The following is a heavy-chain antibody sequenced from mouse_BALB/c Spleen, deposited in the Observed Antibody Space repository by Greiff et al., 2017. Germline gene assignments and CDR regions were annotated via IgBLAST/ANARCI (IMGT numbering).Heavy chain of an antibody. Sequence: VQLKESGPGLVAPSQSLSITCTVSGFSLTGYGVNWVRQPPGKGLEWLGMIWGDGSTDYNSALKSRLSISKDNSKSQVFLKMNSLQTDDTARYYCARDNGSTHWYFDVWGAGTTVTVSS. CDR1: GFSLTGYG. D-gene: IGHD1-1*01. CDR3: ARDNGSTHWYFDV. CDR2: IWGDGST. J-gene: IGHJ1*01. V-gene: IGHV2-6-7*01.